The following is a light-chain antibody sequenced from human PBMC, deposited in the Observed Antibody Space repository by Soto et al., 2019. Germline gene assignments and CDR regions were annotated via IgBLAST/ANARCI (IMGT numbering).Light chain of an antibody. Sequence: QSALTQPASVSGSPGESIIISCNGSSSDIGAYDYVSWYQHHPGRAPKVIIFEVNDRASGVSHRFSGSKSGNTASLTISGLQAEDEADYYCCSYTGTTSPWVFGGGPKLTVL. CDR2: EVN. J-gene: IGLJ3*02. CDR3: CSYTGTTSPWV. CDR1: SSDIGAYDY. V-gene: IGLV2-14*01.